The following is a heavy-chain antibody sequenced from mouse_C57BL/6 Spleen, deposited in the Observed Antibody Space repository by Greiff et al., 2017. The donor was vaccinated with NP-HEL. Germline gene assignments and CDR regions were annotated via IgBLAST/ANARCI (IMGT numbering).Heavy chain of an antibody. Sequence: VQLQQPGAELVRPGSSVKLSCKASGYTFTSYWMDWVKQRPGQGLEWIGNIYPSDSETHYNQKFKDKATLTVDKSSSTAYMQLSSLTSEDSAVYYCARRELPYYFDYWGQGTTLTVSS. V-gene: IGHV1-61*01. CDR2: IYPSDSET. J-gene: IGHJ2*01. CDR1: GYTFTSYW. CDR3: ARRELPYYFDY.